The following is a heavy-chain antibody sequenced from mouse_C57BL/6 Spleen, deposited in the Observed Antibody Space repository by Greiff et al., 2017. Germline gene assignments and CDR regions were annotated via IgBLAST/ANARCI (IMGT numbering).Heavy chain of an antibody. V-gene: IGHV1-52*01. J-gene: IGHJ3*01. CDR2: IDPSDSET. CDR1: GYTFTSYW. Sequence: QVQLQQPGAELVRPGSSVKLSCKASGYTFTSYWMHWVKQRPIQGLEWIGNIDPSDSETHYNQKFKDKATLTVDKSSSTAYMQLSSLTSEDSAVYYCARDGAYDGYVFAYGGQGTLVTVSA. CDR3: ARDGAYDGYVFAY. D-gene: IGHD2-3*01.